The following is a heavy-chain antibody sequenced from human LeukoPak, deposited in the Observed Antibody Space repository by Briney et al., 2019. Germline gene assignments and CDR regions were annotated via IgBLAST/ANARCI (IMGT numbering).Heavy chain of an antibody. CDR1: GFTLRGYW. V-gene: IGHV3-74*01. D-gene: IGHD6-19*01. Sequence: GGSLRLSCAASGFTLRGYWMHWVRQAPGKGLVWVSRINIDGSSGSYADSVKGRFTISRDNSKNTLYLQMNNLRAEDTAVYYCAGPAGYSSGWPAPIDYWGQGTLVTVSS. J-gene: IGHJ4*02. CDR3: AGPAGYSSGWPAPIDY. CDR2: INIDGSSG.